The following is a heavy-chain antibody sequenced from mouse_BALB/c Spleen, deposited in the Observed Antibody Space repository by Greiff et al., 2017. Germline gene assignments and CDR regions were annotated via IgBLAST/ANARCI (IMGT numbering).Heavy chain of an antibody. CDR2: ISCYNGAT. V-gene: IGHV1S34*01. CDR3: ARGGYDMSWFAY. CDR1: GYSFPGYY. Sequence: LVKTGASVKISCKASGYSFPGYYMHWVKPSHGKSLEWIGYISCYNGATSYNQKFKGKATFTVDTSSSTAYMQFNSLTSEDSAVYYCARGGYDMSWFAYWGQGTLVTVSA. D-gene: IGHD2-14*01. J-gene: IGHJ3*01.